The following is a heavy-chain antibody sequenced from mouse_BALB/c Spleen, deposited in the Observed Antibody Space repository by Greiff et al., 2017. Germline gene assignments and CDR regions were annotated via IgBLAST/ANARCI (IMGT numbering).Heavy chain of an antibody. D-gene: IGHD2-1*01. CDR1: GFSLTSYG. Sequence: VQLKESGPGLVQPSQSLSITCPVSGFSLTSYGVHWVRQSPGKGLEWLGVIWSGGSTDYNAAFISRLSISKDNSKSQVFFKMNSLQANDTAIYYCARNYRGVTTRYYAMDYWGQGTSVTVSS. V-gene: IGHV2-2*02. J-gene: IGHJ4*01. CDR3: ARNYRGVTTRYYAMDY. CDR2: IWSGGST.